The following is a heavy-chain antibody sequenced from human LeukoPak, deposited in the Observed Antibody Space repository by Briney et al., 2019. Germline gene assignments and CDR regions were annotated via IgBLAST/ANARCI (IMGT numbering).Heavy chain of an antibody. J-gene: IGHJ6*03. CDR3: ARAGGDYGDYYNYYYYMDG. Sequence: GASVKVSCKASGYTLTSHDINWVRQATGQGLEWMGWMNPNSGDTGYAQKFQGRVTMTRDTSINTAYMELSSLTSEDTAVYYCARAGGDYGDYYNYYYYMDGWGSGTTVTVSS. CDR2: MNPNSGDT. CDR1: GYTLTSHD. D-gene: IGHD4-17*01. V-gene: IGHV1-8*01.